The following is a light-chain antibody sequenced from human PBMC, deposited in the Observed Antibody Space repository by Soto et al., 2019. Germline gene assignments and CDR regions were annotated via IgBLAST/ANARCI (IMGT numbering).Light chain of an antibody. V-gene: IGKV1-27*01. CDR2: DAS. J-gene: IGKJ1*01. Sequence: EIEMTQSPSSLSASVGNRATITCRASQGISNYLAWFQQKPGQVPKLLIYDASNLQSGIPSRFSGSGSGTEFTLTISSLQPEDVATYYCQKYNNAPWMFGQGTKLEIK. CDR1: QGISNY. CDR3: QKYNNAPWM.